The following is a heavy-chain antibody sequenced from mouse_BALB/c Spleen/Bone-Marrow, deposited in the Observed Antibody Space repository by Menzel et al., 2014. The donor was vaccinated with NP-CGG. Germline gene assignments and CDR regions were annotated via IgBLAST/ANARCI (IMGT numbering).Heavy chain of an antibody. Sequence: QVQLKDSGPGLVAPSQRLSITCTVSGFSLTSYGVHWVRQPPGKGLEWLGAISAGGSTNYNSALMSRLSISKDNSKSQVFLKMNSLQTDDTAMYYCARSTMITEGFAYWGQGTLVTVSA. CDR2: ISAGGST. CDR3: ARSTMITEGFAY. V-gene: IGHV2-9*02. CDR1: GFSLTSYG. J-gene: IGHJ3*01. D-gene: IGHD2-4*01.